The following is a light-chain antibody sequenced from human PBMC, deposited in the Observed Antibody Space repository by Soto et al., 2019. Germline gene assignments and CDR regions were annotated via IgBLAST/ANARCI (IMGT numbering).Light chain of an antibody. CDR1: QDIRNA. Sequence: DIQMTQSPSTLSASVGDRVTITCRASQDIRNALDWYQQKPGKAPKRLIYAASSLHSGVPSRFSGSGSGTEFTLTISSLQPEDFATYFCLQHNSYPYTFGEATKLEIK. CDR3: LQHNSYPYT. CDR2: AAS. V-gene: IGKV1-17*01. J-gene: IGKJ2*01.